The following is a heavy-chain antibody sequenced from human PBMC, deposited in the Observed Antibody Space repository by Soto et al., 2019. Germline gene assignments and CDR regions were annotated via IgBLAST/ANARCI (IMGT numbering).Heavy chain of an antibody. D-gene: IGHD6-13*01. V-gene: IGHV4-39*01. CDR1: GGSISSSSSY. CDR3: ARLVGAAAGYVGLWY. J-gene: IGHJ4*02. CDR2: IYYSGST. Sequence: QLQLQESGPGLVKPSATLSLTCTVSGGSISSSSSYWCWLGQPPGKGLEWIGSIYYSGSTYYNPSLKSRVTKSVDTSKNQYSLKLGSVTAADTAVYHCARLVGAAAGYVGLWYWGQGTLVTVSS.